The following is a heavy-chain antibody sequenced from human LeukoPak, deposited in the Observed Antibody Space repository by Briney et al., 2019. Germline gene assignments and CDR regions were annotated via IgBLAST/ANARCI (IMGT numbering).Heavy chain of an antibody. Sequence: PGGSLRLSCAASGFTVSSNYMSWVRQAPGKGLEWVSVIYSSGSTYYADSVKGRFTISRDNSKNTLYLQMNSLRAEDTAVYYCAKPGWEALWFGELPREEFDYWGQGTLVTVSS. V-gene: IGHV3-66*04. CDR1: GFTVSSNY. CDR3: AKPGWEALWFGELPREEFDY. J-gene: IGHJ4*02. CDR2: IYSSGST. D-gene: IGHD3-10*01.